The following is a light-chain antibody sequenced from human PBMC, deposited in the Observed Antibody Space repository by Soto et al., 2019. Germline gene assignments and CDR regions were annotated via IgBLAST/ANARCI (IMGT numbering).Light chain of an antibody. CDR1: SGDIGSYNR. V-gene: IGLV2-14*01. J-gene: IGLJ1*01. CDR2: EVT. Sequence: QSVLTQPASVSGSPGQSITISCTGTSGDIGSYNRVSWYQQHPGKAPKLIIYEVTDRPSGVSNRFSASKSGDTASLTISGLQADDEADYYCCSYTDSRTHIFGSGTKVTVL. CDR3: CSYTDSRTHI.